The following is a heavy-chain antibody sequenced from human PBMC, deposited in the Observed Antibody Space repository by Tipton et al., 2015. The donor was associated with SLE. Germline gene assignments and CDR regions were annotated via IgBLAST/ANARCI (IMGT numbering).Heavy chain of an antibody. Sequence: TLSLTCTVSGYSISSGYYWGWIRQPPGKGLEWIGSINHSGSTYYNPSLKSRVTISVDTSKNQFSLKLSSVTAADTAVYYCARGLTVSIAAAGSPYYYYYMDVWGKGTTVTVSS. CDR3: ARGLTVSIAAAGSPYYYYYMDV. J-gene: IGHJ6*03. V-gene: IGHV4-38-2*02. CDR2: INHSGST. D-gene: IGHD6-13*01. CDR1: GYSISSGYY.